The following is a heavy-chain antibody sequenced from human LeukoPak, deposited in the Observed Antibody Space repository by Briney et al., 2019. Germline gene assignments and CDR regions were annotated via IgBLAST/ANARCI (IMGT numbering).Heavy chain of an antibody. J-gene: IGHJ5*02. Sequence: GASLKVSCKPSGYTFTVYYTHCVRQTPGQGLEWMGWINPDIGGTQYAQKFQGRGTMTRDTTIRTGYMELSRPTYDDTPAFYSAREDRVGNWFDPWGQGTLVTVSS. CDR2: INPDIGGT. V-gene: IGHV1-2*02. CDR3: AREDRVGNWFDP. CDR1: GYTFTVYY. D-gene: IGHD2-15*01.